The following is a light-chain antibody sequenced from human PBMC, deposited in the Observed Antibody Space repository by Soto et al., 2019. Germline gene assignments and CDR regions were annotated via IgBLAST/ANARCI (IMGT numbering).Light chain of an antibody. Sequence: EIVLTQSPGTLSLSPGERATLSCRASQSVSSSYLAWYQQKPGQAPRLLIYGASSRATGIPDRFSGSGSGPDFTLTISRLEPEDFAVYYCQQYCSSPLWTFGQGTKVEIK. CDR3: QQYCSSPLWT. CDR2: GAS. CDR1: QSVSSSY. V-gene: IGKV3-20*01. J-gene: IGKJ1*01.